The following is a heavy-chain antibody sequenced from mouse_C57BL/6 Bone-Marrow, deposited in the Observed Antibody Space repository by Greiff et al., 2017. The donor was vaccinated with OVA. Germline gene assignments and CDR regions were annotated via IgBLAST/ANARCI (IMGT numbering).Heavy chain of an antibody. D-gene: IGHD1-1*01. Sequence: VQLKESGGGLVKPGGSLKLSCAASGFTFSDYGMHWVRQAPEKGLEWVGYISSGSGTIYYADKVKGRFTISRDNAKTTLFPQMTSLRSEDTAMYYCASSFPPLLLRGYFDVWGTGTTVTVSS. V-gene: IGHV5-17*01. CDR2: ISSGSGTI. CDR3: ASSFPPLLLRGYFDV. CDR1: GFTFSDYG. J-gene: IGHJ1*03.